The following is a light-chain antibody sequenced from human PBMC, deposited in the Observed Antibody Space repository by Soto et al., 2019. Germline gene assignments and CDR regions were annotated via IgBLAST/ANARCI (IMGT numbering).Light chain of an antibody. CDR1: QSVGSD. CDR2: DAS. CDR3: QQREDWPRA. V-gene: IGKV3-11*01. J-gene: IGKJ4*01. Sequence: DIVMTQSPGSLSVSPGERVTLSCRASQSVGSDLAWYQQKPGQAPRLLIYDASQRATGVPARFSASGSGTDFTLTISSLEPEDFAIYYCQQREDWPRAFGGGTKVDIK.